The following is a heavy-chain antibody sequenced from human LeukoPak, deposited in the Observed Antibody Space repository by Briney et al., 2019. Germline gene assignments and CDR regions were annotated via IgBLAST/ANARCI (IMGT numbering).Heavy chain of an antibody. CDR3: AREPPGY. V-gene: IGHV4-61*02. CDR1: GGSVTSGNYY. Sequence: PSETLSLTWTLSGGSVTSGNYYWNWIRQPAGKGLEWIGRIYTNGGASYNPSLKSRVTISIDASKNQFSLKLSSVTAADTAVYYCAREPPGYWGQGILVTVSS. J-gene: IGHJ4*02. CDR2: IYTNGGA.